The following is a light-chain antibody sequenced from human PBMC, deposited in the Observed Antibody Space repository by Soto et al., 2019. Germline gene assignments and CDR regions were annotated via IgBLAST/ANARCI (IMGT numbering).Light chain of an antibody. V-gene: IGKV3-20*01. J-gene: IGKJ3*01. CDR3: QQYGRSPPEFT. Sequence: EIVLTQSPGTLSLSAGEKATLSCRPSQTISSNYLAWYQQKPGQAPRLLIFGASYRATGIPDRFSGSGSGTDFTLTISRLEPEDFAVYYCQQYGRSPPEFTFGPGTKVD. CDR1: QTISSNY. CDR2: GAS.